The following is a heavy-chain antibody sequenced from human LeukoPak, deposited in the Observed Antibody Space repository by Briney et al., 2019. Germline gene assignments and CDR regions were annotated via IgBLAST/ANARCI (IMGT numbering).Heavy chain of an antibody. CDR3: AGPMTYGAGY. CDR1: GFTFSSHA. J-gene: IGHJ4*02. CDR2: ISGSGGST. D-gene: IGHD2-21*02. V-gene: IGHV3-23*01. Sequence: GGSLRLSCAASGFTFSSHAMSWVRQAPGKGLEWVSAISGSGGSTYYADSVKGRFTISRDNAKDSLYLQTNSLRAEDTAVYYCAGPMTYGAGYWGQGTLVTVSS.